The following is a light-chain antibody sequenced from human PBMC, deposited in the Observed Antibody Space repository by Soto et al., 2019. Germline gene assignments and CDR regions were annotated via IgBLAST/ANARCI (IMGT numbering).Light chain of an antibody. V-gene: IGKV3-11*01. Sequence: EIVLTQSPATLSLSPGERATLSCRASQSFSDYLAWYQQKPGQAPRLLIYDASRRATGIPARFSGSGSGTDFTLTSTSLEPEDFSVYYCQRRSNWPLTFGQGTRLEIK. CDR3: QRRSNWPLT. CDR2: DAS. CDR1: QSFSDY. J-gene: IGKJ5*01.